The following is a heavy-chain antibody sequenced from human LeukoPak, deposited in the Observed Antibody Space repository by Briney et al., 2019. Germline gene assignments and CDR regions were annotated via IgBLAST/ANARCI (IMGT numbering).Heavy chain of an antibody. J-gene: IGHJ5*02. D-gene: IGHD2-2*01. CDR3: ARGLYCSSTSCYPHNLSWFDP. CDR1: GYTFTSCA. Sequence: ASVKVSCKASGYTFTSCAMNWVRQAPGQGLEWMGWINPNSGGTNYAQKFQGRVTMTRDTSISTAYMELSRLRSDDTAVYYCARGLYCSSTSCYPHNLSWFDPWGQGTLVTVSS. CDR2: INPNSGGT. V-gene: IGHV1-2*02.